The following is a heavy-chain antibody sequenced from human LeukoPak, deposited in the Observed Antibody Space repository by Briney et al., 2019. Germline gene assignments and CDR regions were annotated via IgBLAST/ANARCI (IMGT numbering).Heavy chain of an antibody. Sequence: PGGSLRLSCAASGFTFSSYSMNWVRQAPGKGLEWVSSISSSSSYIYYADSVKGRFTISRDNAKNSLYLQMNSLRAEDTAVYYCARDAGDLALAFDIWGQGTMVTVSS. V-gene: IGHV3-21*01. CDR3: ARDAGDLALAFDI. D-gene: IGHD3-16*01. J-gene: IGHJ3*02. CDR2: ISSSSSYI. CDR1: GFTFSSYS.